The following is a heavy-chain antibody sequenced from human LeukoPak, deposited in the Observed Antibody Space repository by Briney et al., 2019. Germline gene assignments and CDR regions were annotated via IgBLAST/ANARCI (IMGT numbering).Heavy chain of an antibody. CDR1: GGSTINYF. D-gene: IGHD3-10*01. Sequence: SETLSLTCTVSGGSTINYFRSWIRQPAGKGLEWIGHIYTSGTTHYNPSLNNRVTISLDTSKSQFSLHLNSVTAADTAVYYCARAEGSGSGAYTLDYWGQGILATVSS. CDR2: IYTSGTT. V-gene: IGHV4-4*07. J-gene: IGHJ4*02. CDR3: ARAEGSGSGAYTLDY.